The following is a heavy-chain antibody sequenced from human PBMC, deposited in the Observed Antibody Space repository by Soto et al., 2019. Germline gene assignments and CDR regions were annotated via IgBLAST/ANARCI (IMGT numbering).Heavy chain of an antibody. D-gene: IGHD3-10*01. CDR1: GFSLSTSGVG. CDR2: IYWDDVK. CDR3: AHSKGFGDYFQH. V-gene: IGHV2-5*02. J-gene: IGHJ1*01. Sequence: QITLKESGPTLVKPTQTLTLTCTFSGFSLSTSGVGVGWIRQPPGKALEWLALIYWDDVKWYTPSLKSRLTITKDTSKNQVVLTMTNMDPVDTATYYCAHSKGFGDYFQHWGQGTLVTVSS.